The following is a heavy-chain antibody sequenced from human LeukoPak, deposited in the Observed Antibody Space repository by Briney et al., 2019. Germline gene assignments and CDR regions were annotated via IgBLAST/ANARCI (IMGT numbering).Heavy chain of an antibody. V-gene: IGHV1-18*01. Sequence: GASVKVSCKASGYTFTSYGTSWVRQAPGQGLEWMGWISAYNGNTNYAQKLQGRVTMTTDTSTSTAYMELRSLRSDDTAVYYCARVGGGVSTYYFDYWGQGTLVTVSS. D-gene: IGHD3-16*01. CDR3: ARVGGGVSTYYFDY. CDR2: ISAYNGNT. J-gene: IGHJ4*02. CDR1: GYTFTSYG.